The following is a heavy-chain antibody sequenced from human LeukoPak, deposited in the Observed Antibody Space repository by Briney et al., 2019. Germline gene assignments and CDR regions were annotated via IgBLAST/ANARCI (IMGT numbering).Heavy chain of an antibody. CDR2: ISSRGTTV. V-gene: IGHV3-48*03. J-gene: IGHJ3*02. D-gene: IGHD6-19*01. Sequence: GGSLRLSCTASGFTFSNYEMNWVRQAPGKGLEWVSDISSRGTTVYYADSVKGRFTISRDNAKNSLYLQMNSLRAEDTALYYCARGRGSAYDAFDIWGQGTMVTVSS. CDR3: ARGRGSAYDAFDI. CDR1: GFTFSNYE.